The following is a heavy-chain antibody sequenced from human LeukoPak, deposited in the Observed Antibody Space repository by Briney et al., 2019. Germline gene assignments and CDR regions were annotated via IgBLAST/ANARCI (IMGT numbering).Heavy chain of an antibody. V-gene: IGHV4-59*01. CDR3: AREPDY. J-gene: IGHJ4*02. Sequence: GSLRLSCAASGFTFSSYSMNWVRQAPGKGLEWIGYIYYSGSTNYNPSLKSRVTISVDTSKNQFSLKLSSVTAADTAVYYCAREPDYWGQGTLVTVSS. CDR1: GFTFSSYS. CDR2: IYYSGST.